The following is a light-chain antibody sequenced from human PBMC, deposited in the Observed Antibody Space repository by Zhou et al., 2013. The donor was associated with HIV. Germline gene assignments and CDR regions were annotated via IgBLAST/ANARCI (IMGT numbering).Light chain of an antibody. CDR1: QNIASY. J-gene: IGKJ2*01. V-gene: IGKV1-39*01. CDR2: KAS. CDR3: QQSYSVPPT. Sequence: DIQMTQSPSSLSASVGDRVTITCRASQNIASYLNWYQQKPGKAPTLLIYKASNLQNGVPSRFSGSGSGADFTLTINSLQPEDFATYFCQQSYSVPPTFGQGTKLEI.